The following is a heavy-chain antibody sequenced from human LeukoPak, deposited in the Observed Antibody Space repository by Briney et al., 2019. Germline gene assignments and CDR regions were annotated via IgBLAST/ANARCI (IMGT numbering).Heavy chain of an antibody. D-gene: IGHD6-19*01. J-gene: IGHJ4*02. CDR2: ISSNGGST. Sequence: GGSLRLSCSASGFTFSSYAMHWVRQAPGKGPEYVSAISSNGGSTYYADSVKGRFTISRDNSKNTLYLQMSSLRAEDTAVYYCVKDRDSSGWYYYFDYWGQGTLVTVSS. CDR1: GFTFSSYA. CDR3: VKDRDSSGWYYYFDY. V-gene: IGHV3-64D*06.